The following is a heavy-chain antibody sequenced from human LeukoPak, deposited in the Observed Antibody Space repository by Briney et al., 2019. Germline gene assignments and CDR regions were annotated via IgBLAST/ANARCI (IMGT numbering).Heavy chain of an antibody. J-gene: IGHJ4*02. CDR2: INPNSGGT. V-gene: IGHV1-2*02. CDR1: GYTFTGYY. CDR3: ARATIAAAGRVFDY. D-gene: IGHD6-13*01. Sequence: ASVRASCKASGYTFTGYYMHWVRQAPGEGLEWMGWINPNSGGTNYAQKFQGRVTMTRDTSISTAYMELSRLRSDDTAVYYCARATIAAAGRVFDYWGQGTLVTVSS.